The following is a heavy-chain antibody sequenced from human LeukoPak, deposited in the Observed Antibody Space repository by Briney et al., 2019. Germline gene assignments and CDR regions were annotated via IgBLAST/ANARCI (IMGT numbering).Heavy chain of an antibody. V-gene: IGHV3-30-3*01. D-gene: IGHD1-26*01. J-gene: IGHJ4*02. Sequence: GGSLRLSCAASGFTFSSYAMHWVRQAPGKGLEWVAVISYDGSNKYYADSVKGRFTISRDDSKSTLYLQMNSLRAEDTAVYYCANLLVGVPDYWGQGTPVTVSS. CDR2: ISYDGSNK. CDR3: ANLLVGVPDY. CDR1: GFTFSSYA.